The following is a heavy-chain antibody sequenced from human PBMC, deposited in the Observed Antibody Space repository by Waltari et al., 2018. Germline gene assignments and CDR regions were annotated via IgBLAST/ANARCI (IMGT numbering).Heavy chain of an antibody. CDR1: GYTCSRYA. CDR3: ARSSGSYSMDV. V-gene: IGHV1-3*02. D-gene: IGHD1-26*01. Sequence: QVQLMQSGAEWKKPVASVQFSCKTSGYTCSRYAMHWVRQAPGQRLEWMGWSNTGNGYTKYSQEFQGRVTITRDTSASTAYMELSSLRSEDTAVYYCARSSGSYSMDVWGQGTTVTVAS. J-gene: IGHJ6*03. CDR2: SNTGNGYT.